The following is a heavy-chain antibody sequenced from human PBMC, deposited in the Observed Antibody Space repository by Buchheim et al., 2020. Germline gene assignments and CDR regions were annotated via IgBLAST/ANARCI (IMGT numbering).Heavy chain of an antibody. J-gene: IGHJ6*02. D-gene: IGHD6-13*01. CDR3: AKDWQQLVHTYGMDV. V-gene: IGHV3-33*06. Sequence: QVQLVESGGGVVQPGRSLRLSCAASGFTFSSYGMHWVRQAPGKGLEWVAVIWYDGSNKYYADSVKGRFTISRDNSKNTLYLQMNSLRAEDTAVYYCAKDWQQLVHTYGMDVWGQGTT. CDR2: IWYDGSNK. CDR1: GFTFSSYG.